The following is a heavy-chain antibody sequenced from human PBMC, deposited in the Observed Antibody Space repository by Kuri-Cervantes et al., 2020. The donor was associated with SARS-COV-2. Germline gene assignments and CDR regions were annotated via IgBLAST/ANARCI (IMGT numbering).Heavy chain of an antibody. CDR1: GFTFSSYS. J-gene: IGHJ4*02. CDR2: ISGSGGST. D-gene: IGHD2-21*01. Sequence: GGSLRPSCAASGFTFSSYSMNWVRQAPGKGLEWVSAISGSGGSTYYADSVTGRFTISRDNSKNTLYLQMNSLRAEDTAVYYCARHMAGTFDYWGQGTLVTVSS. CDR3: ARHMAGTFDY. V-gene: IGHV3-23*01.